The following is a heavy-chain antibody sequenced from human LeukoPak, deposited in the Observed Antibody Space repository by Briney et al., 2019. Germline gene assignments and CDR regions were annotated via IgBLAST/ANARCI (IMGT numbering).Heavy chain of an antibody. J-gene: IGHJ4*02. CDR3: VTYGSPWNRVDH. CDR2: MSSSTTHI. CDR1: GFTFSLYN. D-gene: IGHD1-1*01. Sequence: GGSLRLSCAASGFTFSLYNMNWVRQAPGKGLEWVASMSSSTTHINYADSVNGRFTISRDNTNNLLFLQMNSVRAEDTAVYYCVTYGSPWNRVDHWGQGTLVTVPS. V-gene: IGHV3-21*01.